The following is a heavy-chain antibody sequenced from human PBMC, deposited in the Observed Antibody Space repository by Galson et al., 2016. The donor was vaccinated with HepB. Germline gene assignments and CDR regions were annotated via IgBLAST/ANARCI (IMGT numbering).Heavy chain of an antibody. D-gene: IGHD5-24*01. CDR3: VRGTIETPGLDS. CDR1: GFTFSWYV. V-gene: IGHV3-64D*06. J-gene: IGHJ4*02. Sequence: SLRLSCAASGFTFSWYVMHWVRQAPGKGLEYVGDTTFYAESVKGRFTISRDNSKNTQYLQMSSLRTEDTAVYYCVRGTIETPGLDSWGQGTLVTVPS. CDR2: GDTT.